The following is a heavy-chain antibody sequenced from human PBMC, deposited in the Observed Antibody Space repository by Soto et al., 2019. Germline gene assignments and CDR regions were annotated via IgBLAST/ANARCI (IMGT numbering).Heavy chain of an antibody. D-gene: IGHD4-17*01. CDR1: GFTFSSYA. CDR2: ISGSGGST. J-gene: IGHJ4*02. V-gene: IGHV3-23*01. CDR3: AKLQSGLRKTFDY. Sequence: EVQLLESGGGLVQPGGSLRLSCAASGFTFSSYAMSWVRQAPGKGPEWVSAISGSGGSTYYADSVKGRFTISRDNSKNTLYLQMNSLRAEDTAVYYCAKLQSGLRKTFDYWGQGTLVTVSS.